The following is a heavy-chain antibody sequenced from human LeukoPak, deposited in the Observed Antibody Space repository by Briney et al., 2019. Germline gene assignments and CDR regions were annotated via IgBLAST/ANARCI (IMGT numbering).Heavy chain of an antibody. Sequence: PSETLSLTCTVSSGFFSNGDYYWTWIRQSPGKALEWIGFINHGGNTYYNPSLKSRVTMSLDTSKKQFSLTLNSVTAADTAVYYCARDPVVERFSRRRYYHHGLDVWGPGTTVTVSS. CDR1: SGFFSNGDYY. CDR3: ARDPVVERFSRRRYYHHGLDV. V-gene: IGHV4-30-4*01. CDR2: INHGGNT. J-gene: IGHJ6*02. D-gene: IGHD1-1*01.